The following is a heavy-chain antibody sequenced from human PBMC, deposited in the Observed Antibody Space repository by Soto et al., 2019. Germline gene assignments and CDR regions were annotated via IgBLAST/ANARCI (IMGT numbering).Heavy chain of an antibody. CDR2: ISTSGSTI. J-gene: IGHJ4*02. V-gene: IGHV3-48*03. CDR3: ARARSDDSSGYHIDN. CDR1: GFAFSSYD. Sequence: GGSLRLSCAASGFAFSSYDMNWVRQAPGKGLEWVSYISTSGSTIYYADSVKGRFTISRDNAKNSLYLQMNSLRAGDTAPYYCARARSDDSSGYHIDNWGQGTLVTVSS. D-gene: IGHD3-22*01.